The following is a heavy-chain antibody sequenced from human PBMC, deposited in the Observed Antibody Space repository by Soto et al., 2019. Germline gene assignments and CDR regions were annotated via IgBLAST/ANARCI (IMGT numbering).Heavy chain of an antibody. CDR1: GFTFSSYG. J-gene: IGHJ4*02. CDR3: ARDSSEGYFDY. Sequence: QVQLVESGGGVVQPGRSLRLSCAASGFTFSSYGMHWVRQAPGKGLEWVAVIWYDGSNKYYADSVKGRFTISRDNSKNTLYLQMNSPRAEDTAVYYCARDSSEGYFDYWGQGTLVTVSS. CDR2: IWYDGSNK. V-gene: IGHV3-33*01.